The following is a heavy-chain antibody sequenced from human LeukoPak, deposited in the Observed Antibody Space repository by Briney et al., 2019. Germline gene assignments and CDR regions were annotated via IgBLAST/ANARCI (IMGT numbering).Heavy chain of an antibody. V-gene: IGHV4-59*08. Sequence: SETLSLTCTVSGGSISSYYWSWIRQPPGKGLEWIGYIYYSGSTNYNPSLKSRVTISVDTSKNQFSLKLSSVTAADTAVYYCARLGYSYGSRIGAFDIWGQGTMVTVSS. D-gene: IGHD5-18*01. CDR3: ARLGYSYGSRIGAFDI. J-gene: IGHJ3*02. CDR2: IYYSGST. CDR1: GGSISSYY.